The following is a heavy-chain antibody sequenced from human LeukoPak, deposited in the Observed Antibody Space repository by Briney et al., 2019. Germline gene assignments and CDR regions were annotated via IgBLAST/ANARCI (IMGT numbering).Heavy chain of an antibody. Sequence: GASVKVSCKASTDIFASYYIHWVRQAPGQGPEWMGTIKPSGGVLSYAQKFQGRVTMTADKSTSTVDLHLSSLRSDDTAEYYCAARSNSYTGFQRWGQGTLVTVSS. CDR3: AARSNSYTGFQR. D-gene: IGHD3-16*01. J-gene: IGHJ4*02. V-gene: IGHV1-46*01. CDR1: TDIFASYY. CDR2: IKPSGGVL.